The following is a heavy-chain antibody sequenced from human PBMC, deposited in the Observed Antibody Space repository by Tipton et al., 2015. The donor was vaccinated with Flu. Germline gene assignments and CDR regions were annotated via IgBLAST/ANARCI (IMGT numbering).Heavy chain of an antibody. D-gene: IGHD7-27*01. CDR1: GGSFSGFFSGYY. J-gene: IGHJ4*01. V-gene: IGHV4-34*01. CDR2: INQSRTT. CDR3: ASKFANWGVWEPLDY. Sequence: GLVKPSETLSLTCGIYGGSFSGFFSGYYWSWIRQPPGKGLEWIGEINQSRTTNYNPSLKSRVTISVDTSKKQFSLKLTSVTAADTAVYYCASKFANWGVWEPLDYWGHGTLVTVSS.